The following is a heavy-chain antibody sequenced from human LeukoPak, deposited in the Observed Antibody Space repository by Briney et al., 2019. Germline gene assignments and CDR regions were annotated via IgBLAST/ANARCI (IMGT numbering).Heavy chain of an antibody. Sequence: SETLSLTCTVSGASISSHYWSWLRQPPGKGLEWIGYVIDSVRAKDNPSLQSRLTLSADTSKNEFSLRLSSVTAADTAVYYCATIKHGQIFGYFDFWGQRITVTVSS. V-gene: IGHV4-59*11. D-gene: IGHD3-16*01. CDR3: ATIKHGQIFGYFDF. CDR2: VIDSVRA. J-gene: IGHJ4*02. CDR1: GASISSHY.